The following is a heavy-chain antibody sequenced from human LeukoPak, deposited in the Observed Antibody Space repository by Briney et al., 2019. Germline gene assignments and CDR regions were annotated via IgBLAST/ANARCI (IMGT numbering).Heavy chain of an antibody. CDR1: GFTFSTYW. CDR2: INSVGSRT. D-gene: IGHD6-13*01. Sequence: GGSLRLSCAASGFTFSTYWMHWVRQAPGKGLVWVSRINSVGSRTSCADSVKGRFTISRDNAKNTLYLQMNSLRAEDTAVYYCAREPGIAALSDYWGQGTLVTVSS. J-gene: IGHJ4*02. CDR3: AREPGIAALSDY. V-gene: IGHV3-74*01.